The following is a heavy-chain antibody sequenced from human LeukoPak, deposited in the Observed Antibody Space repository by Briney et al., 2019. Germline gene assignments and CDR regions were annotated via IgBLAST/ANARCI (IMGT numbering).Heavy chain of an antibody. D-gene: IGHD3-9*01. V-gene: IGHV3-23*01. CDR2: ITYSSGYT. Sequence: GSLRLSCAASGFTFSSYDMSWVRQAPGKGLEWVSGITYSSGYTYYADSVKGRFTISRDNSRNTLYLQMNSLRAEDTAVYYCAKPYSGTILTGWFDPWGQGTLVTVSS. CDR3: AKPYSGTILTGWFDP. CDR1: GFTFSSYD. J-gene: IGHJ5*02.